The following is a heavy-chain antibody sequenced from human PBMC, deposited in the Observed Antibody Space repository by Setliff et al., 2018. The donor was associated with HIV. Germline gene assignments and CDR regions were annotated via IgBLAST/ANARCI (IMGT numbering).Heavy chain of an antibody. CDR2: FHYRGSP. V-gene: IGHV4-59*01. CDR3: ARSVARDYWYFGH. Sequence: SETLSLTCIVSGDSFNNYHWSWIRQPPGEGLEFLGFFHYRGSPIYNPSLKSRVKISVDTSKNQFSLNLTSVTAADTAVYYCARSVARDYWYFGHWGRGSLVTVSS. J-gene: IGHJ2*01. D-gene: IGHD6-6*01. CDR1: GDSFNNYH.